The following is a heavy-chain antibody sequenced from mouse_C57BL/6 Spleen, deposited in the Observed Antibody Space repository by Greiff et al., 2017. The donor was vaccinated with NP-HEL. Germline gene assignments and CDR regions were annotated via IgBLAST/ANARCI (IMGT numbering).Heavy chain of an antibody. J-gene: IGHJ2*01. CDR3: AREGTYYYGSSYGFDY. D-gene: IGHD1-1*01. CDR1: GYTFTDHT. V-gene: IGHV1-78*01. CDR2: IYPRDGST. Sequence: VQLQQSDAELVKPGASVKISCKVSGYTFTDHTIHWMKQRPEQGLEWIGYIYPRDGSTKYNEKFKGKATLTADKSSSTAYMQLNSLTSEDSAVYFCAREGTYYYGSSYGFDYWGQSTTLTVSA.